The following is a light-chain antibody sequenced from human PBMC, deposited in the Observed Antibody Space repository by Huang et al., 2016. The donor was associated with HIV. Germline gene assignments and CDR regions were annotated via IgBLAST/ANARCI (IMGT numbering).Light chain of an antibody. V-gene: IGKV1-39*01. CDR1: QSISNY. CDR3: QQNYGSPFT. Sequence: DIQMTQSPSSLSASVGDRVSITCRAGQSISNYLSWYQQRPGKAPKLLVYGASRLQSGVPSRFSGSGSGTDFTHTISSLQPEDFATYYCQQNYGSPFTFGGGTKVDIK. J-gene: IGKJ4*01. CDR2: GAS.